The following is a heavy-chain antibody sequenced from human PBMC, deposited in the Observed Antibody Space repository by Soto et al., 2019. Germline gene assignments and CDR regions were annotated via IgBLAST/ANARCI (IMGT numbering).Heavy chain of an antibody. J-gene: IGHJ5*02. D-gene: IGHD1-26*01. CDR1: KFSFSGYW. CDR2: VNPDGSTT. Sequence: VQLVESGGGLVQPGGSLRLSCAASKFSFSGYWMHWVRQAPGKGLMWVSRVNPDGSTTTYADSVKGRFTISRDNAKNRVFLQMKSLGADDAAVYYCGNVGRWSYDWFDPWGQGTLVTVSS. V-gene: IGHV3-74*01. CDR3: GNVGRWSYDWFDP.